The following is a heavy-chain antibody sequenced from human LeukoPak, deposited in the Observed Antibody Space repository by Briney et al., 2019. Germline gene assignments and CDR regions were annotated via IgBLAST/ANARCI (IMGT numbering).Heavy chain of an antibody. CDR1: GFTFSSYS. CDR3: VRDYGYGDSVKWFFDL. CDR2: ISSSVSTI. Sequence: GGSLRLSCAASGFTFSSYSMNWVRQAPGKGLGWVSFISSSVSTIYYADSVNGRFTISRDNAKNSLYLQMNSLRDEDTAVYYCVRDYGYGDSVKWFFDLWGRGTLVTVSS. J-gene: IGHJ2*01. V-gene: IGHV3-48*02. D-gene: IGHD4-17*01.